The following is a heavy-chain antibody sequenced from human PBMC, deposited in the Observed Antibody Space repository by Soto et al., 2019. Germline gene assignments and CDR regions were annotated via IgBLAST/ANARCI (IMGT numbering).Heavy chain of an antibody. CDR3: ARGRGIQLWFTPLYGMDV. Sequence: RASVKVSCKASGYTFTSYGISWVRQAPGQGLEWMGWINPNSGGTNYAQKFQGWVTMTRDTSISTAYMELSRLRSDDTAVYYCARGRGIQLWFTPLYGMDVWGQGTTVTVSS. J-gene: IGHJ6*02. CDR1: GYTFTSYG. D-gene: IGHD5-18*01. V-gene: IGHV1-2*04. CDR2: INPNSGGT.